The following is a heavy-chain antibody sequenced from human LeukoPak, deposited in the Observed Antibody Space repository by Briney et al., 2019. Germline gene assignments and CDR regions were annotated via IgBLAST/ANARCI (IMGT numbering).Heavy chain of an antibody. CDR3: AREWPYGDYVYFDY. D-gene: IGHD4-17*01. V-gene: IGHV1-46*01. Sequence: GASVKVSCKASGYTFTSYYMHWVRQAPGQGLEWMGIINPSGGSTSYAQKFQGRVTMARDTSISTAYMELSGLISDDTAVYYCAREWPYGDYVYFDYWGQGTLVTVSS. CDR1: GYTFTSYY. J-gene: IGHJ4*02. CDR2: INPSGGST.